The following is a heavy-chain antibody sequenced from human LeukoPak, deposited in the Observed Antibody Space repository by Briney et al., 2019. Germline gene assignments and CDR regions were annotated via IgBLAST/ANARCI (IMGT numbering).Heavy chain of an antibody. D-gene: IGHD3-22*01. V-gene: IGHV6-1*01. CDR1: GDIVSSNSAA. J-gene: IGHJ4*02. CDR3: ARGGGGAYYYDSSGYYPYYFDY. CDR2: TYYRSKWYN. Sequence: SQTLSLTCAISGDIVSSNSAAWNWIRQSPSRGLKWLGRTYYRSKWYNDYAVSVKSRITINPDTSKNQFSLQLNSVTPEDTAVYYCARGGGGAYYYDSSGYYPYYFDYWGQGTLVTVSS.